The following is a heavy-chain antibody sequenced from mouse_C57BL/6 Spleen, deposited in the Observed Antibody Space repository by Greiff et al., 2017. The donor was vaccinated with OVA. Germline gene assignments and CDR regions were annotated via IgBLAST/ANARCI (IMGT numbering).Heavy chain of an antibody. Sequence: QVQLQQSGAELVRPGASVTLSCKASGYTFTDYEMHWVKQTPVHGLEWIGAIDPETGGTAYNQKFKGKAILTADKSSSTAYMELRSLTSEDSAVYYCTRGGRPNDYDEDWYFDVWGTGTTVTVSS. D-gene: IGHD2-4*01. CDR2: IDPETGGT. V-gene: IGHV1-15*01. CDR1: GYTFTDYE. CDR3: TRGGRPNDYDEDWYFDV. J-gene: IGHJ1*03.